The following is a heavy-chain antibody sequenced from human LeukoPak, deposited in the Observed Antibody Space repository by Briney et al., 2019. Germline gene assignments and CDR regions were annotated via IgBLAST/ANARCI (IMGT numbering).Heavy chain of an antibody. CDR3: AREGQYPY. CDR2: IYSTGST. CDR1: GGSISSYY. Sequence: SETLSLTCTVSGGSISSYYWSWIRQPAGEGLEWIGHIYSTGSTNYNPSLKSRVTLSVDRSKNQFSLRLNSVTAEDTAVYYCAREGQYPYWGQGTLVTVSS. V-gene: IGHV4-4*07. J-gene: IGHJ4*02. D-gene: IGHD2-2*02.